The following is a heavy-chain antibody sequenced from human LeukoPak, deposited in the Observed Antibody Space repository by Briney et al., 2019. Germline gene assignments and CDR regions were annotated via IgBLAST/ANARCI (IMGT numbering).Heavy chain of an antibody. Sequence: PGGSLRLSCAASGFTFDNYGMTWVRQAPGQGLEWVSLISANGANTYFADSVKGRFTISRDNSKKTLYLQMNSLRAEDTAVYYCAKGVATILDYWGQGTLVIVSS. V-gene: IGHV3-23*01. CDR3: AKGVATILDY. D-gene: IGHD5-12*01. CDR2: ISANGANT. CDR1: GFTFDNYG. J-gene: IGHJ4*02.